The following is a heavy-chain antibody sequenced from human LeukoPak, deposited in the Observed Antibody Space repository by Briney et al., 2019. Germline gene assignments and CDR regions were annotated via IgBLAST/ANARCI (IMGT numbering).Heavy chain of an antibody. CDR3: ASGGSGSSVYYFDY. CDR2: IIPIFGTA. V-gene: IGHV1-69*13. CDR1: GGTFSSYA. J-gene: IGHJ4*02. D-gene: IGHD3-10*01. Sequence: SVKVSCKASGGTFSSYAISWVRQAPGQGLEWMGGIIPIFGTANCAQKFQGRVTITADESTSTAYMELSSLRSEDTAVYYCASGGSGSSVYYFDYWGQGTLVTVSS.